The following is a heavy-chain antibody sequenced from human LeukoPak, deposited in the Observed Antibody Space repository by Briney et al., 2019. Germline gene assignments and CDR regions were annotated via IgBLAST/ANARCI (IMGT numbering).Heavy chain of an antibody. CDR2: IFYSGSS. V-gene: IGHV4-59*11. CDR1: CDSLNSHY. CDR3: AGRAARFFDY. J-gene: IGHJ4*02. D-gene: IGHD6-25*01. Sequence: SETLPLTCTVSCDSLNSHYWTWIRQPPGEGLQWIGYIFYSGSSNYNASLRSRVAISVDTSKNQSSLKLTSVTAADTAVYYCAGRAARFFDYWGQGILVTVSS.